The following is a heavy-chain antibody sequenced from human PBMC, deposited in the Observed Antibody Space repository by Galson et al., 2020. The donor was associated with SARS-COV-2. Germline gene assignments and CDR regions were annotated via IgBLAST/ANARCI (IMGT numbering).Heavy chain of an antibody. CDR1: GFSLSTSGMC. CDR2: IDWDGDK. V-gene: IGHV2-70*11. CDR3: ARTWITGTTSRTFDY. Sequence: SGPTLVLPTQTLTLTCTFSGFSLSTSGMCVSWFRQPPGKALAWLARIDWDGDKHYSTSLKTRFTISKDTCKNQVVLTMTNMDPVDTATYYCARTWITGTTSRTFDYWGQGTLVTVSS. D-gene: IGHD1-1*01. J-gene: IGHJ4*02.